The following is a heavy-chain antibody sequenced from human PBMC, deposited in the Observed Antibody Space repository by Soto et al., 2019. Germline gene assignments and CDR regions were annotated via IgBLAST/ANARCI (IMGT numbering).Heavy chain of an antibody. D-gene: IGHD2-2*02. V-gene: IGHV4-4*02. Sequence: SETLSLTCAVSGGSISSSNWWSWVRQPPGKGLEWSGEIYHSGSTNYNPSLKSRVTISVNKTKNQFSLKLSSVTAADTAVYYCAREIIVVVPAAIFDYWGQGTLVTVSS. CDR1: GGSISSSNW. CDR2: IYHSGST. J-gene: IGHJ4*02. CDR3: AREIIVVVPAAIFDY.